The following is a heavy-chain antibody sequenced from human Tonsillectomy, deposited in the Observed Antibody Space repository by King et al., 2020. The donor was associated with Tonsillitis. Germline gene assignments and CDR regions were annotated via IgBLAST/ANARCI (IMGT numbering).Heavy chain of an antibody. D-gene: IGHD6-19*01. CDR2: IFHSGYT. V-gene: IGHV4-38-2*01. Sequence: QVQLQESGPGLVKPSATLSLTCDVSGYSISSGYYWGWIRQPPGKGLEWIGSIFHSGYTYYNPSLKSRVTISVDTSKNHFSLNLSSVTAADTAVYYCARGRYSSGWAYFDYWGQGTLVTVSS. CDR3: ARGRYSSGWAYFDY. J-gene: IGHJ4*02. CDR1: GYSISSGYY.